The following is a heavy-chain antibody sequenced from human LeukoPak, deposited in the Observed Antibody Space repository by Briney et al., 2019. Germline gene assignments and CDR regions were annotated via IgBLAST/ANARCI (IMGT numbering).Heavy chain of an antibody. CDR1: GYTLTALS. CDR3: ALLMRPTVVALEWFDR. Sequence: GGSLKVSCTVSGYTLTALSMHWVRQAPGKGLEWMGGFDPEDGETIYTQKFQGRVTMTEDTSTDTAYMEMSSLRSEDTAVYYCALLMRPTVVALEWFDRWGQGTLVTVAS. CDR2: FDPEDGET. V-gene: IGHV1-24*01. D-gene: IGHD4-23*01. J-gene: IGHJ5*02.